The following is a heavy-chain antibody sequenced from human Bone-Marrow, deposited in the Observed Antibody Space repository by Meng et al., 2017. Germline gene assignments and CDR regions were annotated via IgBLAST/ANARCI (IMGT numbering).Heavy chain of an antibody. CDR2: INHSGST. CDR3: GRGTGGVVVVAAAPSTINYFDY. D-gene: IGHD2-15*01. J-gene: IGHJ4*02. CDR1: GGSSSGYY. V-gene: IGHV4-34*01. Sequence: SETLSPTCSVHGGSSSGYYWSGTRQPPGKGLEWIGEINHSGSTNYNPSLKSQATISVDTSKNQFSLKLSSVTAADTAVYYCGRGTGGVVVVAAAPSTINYFDYWGQGTLVTVSS.